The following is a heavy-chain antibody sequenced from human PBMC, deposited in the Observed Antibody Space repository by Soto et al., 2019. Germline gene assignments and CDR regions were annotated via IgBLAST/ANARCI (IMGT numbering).Heavy chain of an antibody. Sequence: SETLSLTCAVYGGSFSGYYWSWIRQPPGKGLEWIGEINHSGSTNYNPSLKSRVTISVDTSKNQFSLKLSSVTAADTAVYYCASRWSYSYYYYGMDVWGQGTTVTVSS. CDR2: INHSGST. D-gene: IGHD1-26*01. V-gene: IGHV4-34*01. CDR3: ASRWSYSYYYYGMDV. J-gene: IGHJ6*02. CDR1: GGSFSGYY.